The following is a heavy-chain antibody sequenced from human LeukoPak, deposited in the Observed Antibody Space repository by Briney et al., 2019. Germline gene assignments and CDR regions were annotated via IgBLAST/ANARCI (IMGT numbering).Heavy chain of an antibody. CDR3: ARYYYGSGSSPPVFDY. V-gene: IGHV4-59*01. CDR2: IYYSGGT. Sequence: SETLSLTCTVSGGSISSYYWSWIRQPPGKGLEWIGYIYYSGGTNYNPSLKSRVTISVDTSKNQFSLKLSSVTAADTAVYYCARYYYGSGSSPPVFDYWGQGTLVTVSS. J-gene: IGHJ4*02. D-gene: IGHD3-10*01. CDR1: GGSISSYY.